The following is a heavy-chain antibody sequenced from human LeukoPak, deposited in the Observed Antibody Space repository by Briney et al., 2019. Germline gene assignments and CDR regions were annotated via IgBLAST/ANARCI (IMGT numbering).Heavy chain of an antibody. CDR2: ISAVVGST. D-gene: IGHD3-10*01. J-gene: IGHJ4*02. CDR3: AKAVFRNSGSYFDY. CDR1: GFTFSSCT. Sequence: PGGSLRLSCAASGFTFSSCTMNWVRQAPGKGLEWVATISAVVGSTHYADSVKGRFTISRDNSKNALVLQMNSLKVEDTAVYYCAKAVFRNSGSYFDYWGQGTLVTVSS. V-gene: IGHV3-23*01.